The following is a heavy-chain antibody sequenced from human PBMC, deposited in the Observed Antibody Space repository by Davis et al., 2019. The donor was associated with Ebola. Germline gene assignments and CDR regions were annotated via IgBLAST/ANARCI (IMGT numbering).Heavy chain of an antibody. CDR3: ARWGLRGNYDSWSGSDYYFDY. CDR1: GFTFSPYW. V-gene: IGHV3-7*01. D-gene: IGHD3-3*01. J-gene: IGHJ4*02. CDR2: IKTDGSEE. Sequence: GESLKISCAASGFTFSPYWMSWVRQAPGKGLEWVANIKTDGSEEHYVDSVKGRFTMSRDNAKNSLYLQLDSLRDEDTAVYYCARWGLRGNYDSWSGSDYYFDYWGQGTLVIVSS.